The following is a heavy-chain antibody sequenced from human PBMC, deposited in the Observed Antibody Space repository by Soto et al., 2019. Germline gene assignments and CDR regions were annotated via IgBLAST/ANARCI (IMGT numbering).Heavy chain of an antibody. D-gene: IGHD3-10*01. CDR1: GFTFSDYY. CDR2: ISSGSSST. Sequence: GGSLRLSCAASGFTFSDYYMTWIRQAPGKGLEWISYISSGSSSTYYADSVKGRFTISRDNSKNTLYLQMNSLRAEDTAVYYCAKDRAYYYGSGSYPSYYYYGMDVWGQGTTVTVSS. CDR3: AKDRAYYYGSGSYPSYYYYGMDV. V-gene: IGHV3-11*06. J-gene: IGHJ6*02.